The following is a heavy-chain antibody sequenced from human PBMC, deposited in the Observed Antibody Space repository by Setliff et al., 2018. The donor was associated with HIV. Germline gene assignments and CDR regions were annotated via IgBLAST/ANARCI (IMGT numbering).Heavy chain of an antibody. D-gene: IGHD5-12*01. Sequence: GESLKISCKGSGYSFSNYWIGWVRQMPGKGLEWMGIVYPGDSDTRYGPSFQGQVTISADTSISTAYLQWSSLRASDTAMYYCARLLNGYNSYDYYYMDVWGKGTTVTVSS. J-gene: IGHJ6*03. CDR2: VYPGDSDT. V-gene: IGHV5-51*01. CDR1: GYSFSNYW. CDR3: ARLLNGYNSYDYYYMDV.